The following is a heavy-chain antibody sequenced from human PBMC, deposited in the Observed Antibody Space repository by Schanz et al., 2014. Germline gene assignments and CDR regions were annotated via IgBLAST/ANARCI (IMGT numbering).Heavy chain of an antibody. J-gene: IGHJ4*02. CDR1: GYTFTSYG. Sequence: QGQLVQSGAEVKKPGASVKVSCKASGYTFTSYGITWVRQAPGQGLEWMGWISVYHGHTNYAEKVHGRVTMTTDTSTGITSLELRNLKSDDTAVYYCARDRVSFVRGPLGVDWGQGTQVIVSS. V-gene: IGHV1-18*01. CDR2: ISVYHGHT. D-gene: IGHD3-10*01. CDR3: ARDRVSFVRGPLGVD.